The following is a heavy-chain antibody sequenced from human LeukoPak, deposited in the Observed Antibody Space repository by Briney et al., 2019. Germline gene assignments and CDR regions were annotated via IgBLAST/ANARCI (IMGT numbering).Heavy chain of an antibody. D-gene: IGHD1-26*01. CDR2: ISSSSSTI. J-gene: IGHJ4*02. V-gene: IGHV3-48*04. Sequence: GGSLRLSCAVSGFTLSSYSMNWVRQAPGKGLEWVSFISSSSSTIYYADSVKGRFTISRDNAKNSLYLQMNSLRAEDTAVYYCARDRGGSYSAIDYWGQGTLVTVSS. CDR1: GFTLSSYS. CDR3: ARDRGGSYSAIDY.